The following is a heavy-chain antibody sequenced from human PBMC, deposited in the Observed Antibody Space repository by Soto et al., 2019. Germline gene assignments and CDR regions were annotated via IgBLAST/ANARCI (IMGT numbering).Heavy chain of an antibody. V-gene: IGHV4-31*03. J-gene: IGHJ5*02. CDR2: IYYSGST. Sequence: SETLSLTCTVSGGSISSGGYYWSWIRQHPGKGLEWIGYIYYSGSTYYKPSLKSRVTISVDTSKNQFSLKLSSVTAADTAVYYCARDDYDILTGQHAARWFDPWGQGTLVTVSS. D-gene: IGHD3-9*01. CDR1: GGSISSGGYY. CDR3: ARDDYDILTGQHAARWFDP.